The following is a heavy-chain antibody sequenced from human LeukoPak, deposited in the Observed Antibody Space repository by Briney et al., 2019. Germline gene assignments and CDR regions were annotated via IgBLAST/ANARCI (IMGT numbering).Heavy chain of an antibody. CDR2: IYYSGST. Sequence: SEALSLTCTVSGGSISSYYWSWIRQPPGKGLEWIGYIYYSGSTNYNPSLKSRVTISVDTSKNQFSLKLSSVTAADTAVYYCARDGSYYYYGMDVWGQGTTVTVSS. CDR3: ARDGSYYYYGMDV. J-gene: IGHJ6*02. V-gene: IGHV4-59*01. CDR1: GGSISSYY.